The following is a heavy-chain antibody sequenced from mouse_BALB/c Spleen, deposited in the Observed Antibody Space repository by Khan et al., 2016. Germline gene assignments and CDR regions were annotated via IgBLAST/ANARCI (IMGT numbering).Heavy chain of an antibody. CDR2: INPDSSTI. J-gene: IGHJ2*01. CDR1: GFDFSRYW. V-gene: IGHV4-1*02. Sequence: EVKLLESGGGLVQPGRSLKLPCAASGFDFSRYWMSWVRQAPGKGLEWIGEINPDSSTINYTPSLKDKFIISRDNAKTTLYLQMSKVRSEDTALYYCTRLYYYGCSDYWGQGTTLTVSS. D-gene: IGHD1-1*01. CDR3: TRLYYYGCSDY.